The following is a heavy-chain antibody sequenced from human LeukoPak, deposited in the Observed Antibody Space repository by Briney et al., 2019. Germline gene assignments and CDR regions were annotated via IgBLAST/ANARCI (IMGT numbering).Heavy chain of an antibody. J-gene: IGHJ4*02. CDR1: GGSISSYY. Sequence: SETLSLTCTVSGGSISSYYWSWIRQPPGKGLEWIGYIYYSGSTNYNPSLKSRVTISVDPSKNQFSLKLSSVTAADTAVYYCARGQGYYDSSGYYYRTDYFDYWGQGTLVTVSS. CDR2: IYYSGST. D-gene: IGHD3-22*01. V-gene: IGHV4-59*01. CDR3: ARGQGYYDSSGYYYRTDYFDY.